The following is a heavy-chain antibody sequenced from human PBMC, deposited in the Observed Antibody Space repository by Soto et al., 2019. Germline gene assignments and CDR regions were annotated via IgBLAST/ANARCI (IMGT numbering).Heavy chain of an antibody. Sequence: VQLVQSGAEVKKPGSSVKVSCKASGGTFSNYAITWVRQAPGQGLEWMGGIIPMFGKANYGQKFEDRVTITADKSTSTAYMELSSLRSEDTAVYYCARDLSTGAAPLRYFDWLSPGPFDIWGQGTMVTVSS. J-gene: IGHJ3*02. CDR1: GGTFSNYA. D-gene: IGHD3-9*01. V-gene: IGHV1-69*06. CDR3: ARDLSTGAAPLRYFDWLSPGPFDI. CDR2: IIPMFGKA.